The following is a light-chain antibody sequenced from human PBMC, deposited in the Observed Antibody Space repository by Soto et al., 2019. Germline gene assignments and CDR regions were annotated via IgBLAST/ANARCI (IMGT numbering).Light chain of an antibody. CDR3: SSYTSSSTLV. CDR2: EVR. CDR1: SSDVGAYNY. J-gene: IGLJ2*01. V-gene: IGLV2-14*01. Sequence: QSALTQPASVSGSPGQSITISCSGTSSDVGAYNYVSWYQQHPGKAPKLMIYEVRNQPLGVFNRFSGSKSGNTASLTISGLLAEDEADYYCSSYTSSSTLVFGGGTKLTVL.